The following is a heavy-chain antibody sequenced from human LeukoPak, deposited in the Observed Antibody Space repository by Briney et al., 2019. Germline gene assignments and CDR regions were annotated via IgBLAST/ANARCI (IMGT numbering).Heavy chain of an antibody. CDR1: GLTFSNYA. D-gene: IGHD3-16*01. Sequence: GGSLRLSCAVSGLTFSNYAMSWVRQAPGKGLEWVSAISGSGDSTYYADSVKGRFTISRDSSKNTLYLQMNSLRAEDTAVYYCAKAGGGYYFDYWGQGTLVTVSS. CDR2: ISGSGDST. CDR3: AKAGGGYYFDY. V-gene: IGHV3-23*01. J-gene: IGHJ4*02.